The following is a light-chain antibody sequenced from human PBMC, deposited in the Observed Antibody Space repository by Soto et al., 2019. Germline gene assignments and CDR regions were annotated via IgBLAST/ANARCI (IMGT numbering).Light chain of an antibody. J-gene: IGKJ1*01. CDR1: QSVSSY. V-gene: IGKV3-11*01. Sequence: EIVLTQSPASLSLSPGERATLSCRASQSVSSYLAWYQQKPGQAPRLLIYDASKRATGIPARFTGSGSGTDLPLTLSRLAPDDFAIYCCQQRSSWPPRTFGQATKVEI. CDR3: QQRSSWPPRT. CDR2: DAS.